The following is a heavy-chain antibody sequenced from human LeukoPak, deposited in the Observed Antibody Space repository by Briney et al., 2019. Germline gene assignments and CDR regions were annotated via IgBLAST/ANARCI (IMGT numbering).Heavy chain of an antibody. CDR3: ARHTMTTVDY. J-gene: IGHJ4*02. CDR2: IYYSGST. D-gene: IGHD4-17*01. V-gene: IGHV4-59*08. CDR1: GGSISSYY. Sequence: SETLSLTCTVSGGSISSYYWSWIRQPPGKGLGWIGYIYYSGSTNYNPSLKSRVTISVDTSKNQFSLKLSSVTAADTAVYYCARHTMTTVDYWGQGTLVTVSS.